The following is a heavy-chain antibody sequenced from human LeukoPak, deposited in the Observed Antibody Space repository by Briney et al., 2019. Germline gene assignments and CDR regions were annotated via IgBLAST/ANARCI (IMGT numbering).Heavy chain of an antibody. Sequence: GASVKVSCKASGGTFSSYAISWVRQAPGQGLEWMGGIIPIFGTANYAQKLQGRVTITADESTSTVYMELSSLRSEDTAVYYCAIHTVTKDTSADYYYGMDVWGQGTTVTVSS. CDR2: IIPIFGTA. CDR3: AIHTVTKDTSADYYYGMDV. J-gene: IGHJ6*02. CDR1: GGTFSSYA. V-gene: IGHV1-69*13. D-gene: IGHD4-11*01.